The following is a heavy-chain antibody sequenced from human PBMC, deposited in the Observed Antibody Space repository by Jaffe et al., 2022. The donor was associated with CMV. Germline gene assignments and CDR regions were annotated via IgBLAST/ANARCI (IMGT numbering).Heavy chain of an antibody. Sequence: QVQLQQWGAGLLKPSETLSLTCAVYGGSFSGYYWSWIRQPPGKGLEWIGEINHSGSTNYNPSLKSRVTISVDTSKNQFSLKLSSVTAADTAVYYCARAKGDYDFWSGYYYYMDVWGKGTTVTVSS. CDR1: GGSFSGYY. CDR3: ARAKGDYDFWSGYYYYMDV. D-gene: IGHD3-3*01. J-gene: IGHJ6*03. V-gene: IGHV4-34*01. CDR2: INHSGST.